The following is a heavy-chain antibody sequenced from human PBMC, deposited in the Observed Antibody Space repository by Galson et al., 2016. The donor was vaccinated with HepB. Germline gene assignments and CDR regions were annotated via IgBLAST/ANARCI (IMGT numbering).Heavy chain of an antibody. CDR1: GYTFSSYS. D-gene: IGHD3-3*01. J-gene: IGHJ4*02. CDR2: INSANGET. V-gene: IGHV1-3*03. Sequence: SVKVSCKASGYTFSSYSLHWVRQAPGQSLEWMGSINSANGETKYSQKFQGRVAITSDPSADTAYMELSRLGTEDLAVYYCARDMERFFGGQCHADHWGQGTLVIVS. CDR3: ARDMERFFGGQCHADH.